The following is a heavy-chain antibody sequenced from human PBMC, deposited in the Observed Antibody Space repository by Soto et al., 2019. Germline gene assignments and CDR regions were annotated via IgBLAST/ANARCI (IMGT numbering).Heavy chain of an antibody. CDR1: GFTFSSYA. Sequence: QVQLVESGGGVVQPGRSLRLSCAASGFTFSSYAMHWVRQAPGKGLEWVAVISYDGSNKYYADSVKGRFTISRDNSKNTLYLQMNSLRAEDTSVYYCARVLNRLVVIPEMGDWGQGTLVTVSS. J-gene: IGHJ4*02. V-gene: IGHV3-30-3*01. CDR3: ARVLNRLVVIPEMGD. D-gene: IGHD3-22*01. CDR2: ISYDGSNK.